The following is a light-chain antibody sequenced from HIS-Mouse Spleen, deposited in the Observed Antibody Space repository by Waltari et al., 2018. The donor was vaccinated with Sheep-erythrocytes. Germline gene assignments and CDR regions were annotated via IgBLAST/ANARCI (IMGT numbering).Light chain of an antibody. CDR3: QAWDSSTYVV. Sequence: SYELTQPPSVSVSPGQTASITCSGDKLGDKYACWYQQKPGQSLVLVIYQDSKRPSGIPERVSGSNSGNTATLTISGTQAMDEADYYCQAWDSSTYVVFGGGTKLTVL. J-gene: IGLJ2*01. CDR2: QDS. V-gene: IGLV3-1*01. CDR1: KLGDKY.